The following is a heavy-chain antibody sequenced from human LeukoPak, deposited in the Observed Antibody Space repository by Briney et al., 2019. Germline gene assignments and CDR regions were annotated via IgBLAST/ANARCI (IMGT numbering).Heavy chain of an antibody. D-gene: IGHD1-26*01. CDR2: ISNSSDRT. V-gene: IGHV3-23*01. CDR3: AKDFVPRGGSYFPGFDY. CDR1: GFTFSSYA. J-gene: IGHJ4*02. Sequence: GGSLRLSCAASGFTFSSYAMNWVRQAPGKGLEWVSTISNSSDRTYYADSLKGRFTISRDNSKNTLYLQMNSLRTEDTAVYYCAKDFVPRGGSYFPGFDYWGQGTLVIVSS.